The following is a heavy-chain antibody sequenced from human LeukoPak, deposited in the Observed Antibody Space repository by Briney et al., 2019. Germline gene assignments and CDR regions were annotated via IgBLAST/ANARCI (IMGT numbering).Heavy chain of an antibody. J-gene: IGHJ3*02. D-gene: IGHD6-13*01. Sequence: GGSLRLSCVASEFTFSSYWMTWVRQAPGKGLEWVANIKPDGSDEYYVDSVKGRFAISRDNAKNSLYLQMISLRAEDTAVYYCARDPYSNFFGAFDIWGQGTMVTVSS. V-gene: IGHV3-7*04. CDR2: IKPDGSDE. CDR3: ARDPYSNFFGAFDI. CDR1: EFTFSSYW.